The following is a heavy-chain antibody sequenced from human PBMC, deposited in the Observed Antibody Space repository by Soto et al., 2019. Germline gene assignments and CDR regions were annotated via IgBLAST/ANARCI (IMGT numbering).Heavy chain of an antibody. CDR1: GFTFSSYG. D-gene: IGHD1-26*01. CDR3: AKDQLQWELLPSPLDY. CDR2: IRGSGSNK. Sequence: GGSLILSCAASGFTFSSYGMHWVRQAPDKGLEWVAAIRGSGSNKYYADSVKGRFTISRDNSKNTLYLQMNSLRAEDTAVYYCAKDQLQWELLPSPLDYWGQGTLVTVSS. V-gene: IGHV3-33*06. J-gene: IGHJ4*02.